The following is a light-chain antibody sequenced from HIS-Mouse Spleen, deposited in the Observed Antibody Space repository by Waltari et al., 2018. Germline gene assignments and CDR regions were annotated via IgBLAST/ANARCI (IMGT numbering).Light chain of an antibody. J-gene: IGLJ2*01. CDR2: DVR. Sequence: QSALTQPASVSGSPGQSITISCTGTSSDVGGYNYVSWYQQHPGKAPKLMIYDVRNRTSGVSDRFSGSKSGNTASLTISGLQAEDEADYYCSSYTSSSFNVVFGGGTKLTVL. CDR1: SSDVGGYNY. CDR3: SSYTSSSFNVV. V-gene: IGLV2-14*03.